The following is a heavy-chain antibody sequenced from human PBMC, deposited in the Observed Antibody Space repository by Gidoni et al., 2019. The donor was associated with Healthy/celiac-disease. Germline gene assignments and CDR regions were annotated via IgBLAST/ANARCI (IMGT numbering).Heavy chain of an antibody. J-gene: IGHJ3*02. CDR2: IYPCASDT. Sequence: EVQLVQTGAEVTKPGESLKISCTGSGYSFTSYWIVWVRQMPGKGLEWMGIIYPCASDTRYSPSFQGQVTISADNSISTADLQWSSLKASDTAIYYCARLSYGGPNMAFDIWGQGTMVTVSS. CDR1: GYSFTSYW. CDR3: ARLSYGGPNMAFDI. V-gene: IGHV5-51*03. D-gene: IGHD4-17*01.